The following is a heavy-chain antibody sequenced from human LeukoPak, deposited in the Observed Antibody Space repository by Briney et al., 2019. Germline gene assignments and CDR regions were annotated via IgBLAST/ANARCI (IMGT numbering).Heavy chain of an antibody. CDR2: IYHSGST. D-gene: IGHD2-2*01. CDR1: GGSISSSNW. CDR3: ARVTGPSIVVVPAAMNS. V-gene: IGHV4-38-2*01. Sequence: SETLSLTCAVSGGSISSSNWWSWIRQPPGKGLEWIGSIYHSGSTYYNPSLKSRVTISVDTSKNQFSLKLSSVTAADTAVYYCARVTGPSIVVVPAAMNSWGQGTLVTVSS. J-gene: IGHJ4*02.